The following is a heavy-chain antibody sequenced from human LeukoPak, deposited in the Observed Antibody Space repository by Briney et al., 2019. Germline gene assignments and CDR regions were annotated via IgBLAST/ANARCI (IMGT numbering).Heavy chain of an antibody. J-gene: IGHJ4*02. V-gene: IGHV3-20*04. CDR1: GFTFDDYG. Sequence: GGSLRLSCAASGFTFDDYGMSWVRQAPGKGLEWVSGINWNGGSTGYADSVKGRFTISRDNAKNSLYLQMNSLRAEDTALYYCARDPYYYDSSGYGSFDYWGQGTLVTVSS. CDR3: ARDPYYYDSSGYGSFDY. D-gene: IGHD3-22*01. CDR2: INWNGGST.